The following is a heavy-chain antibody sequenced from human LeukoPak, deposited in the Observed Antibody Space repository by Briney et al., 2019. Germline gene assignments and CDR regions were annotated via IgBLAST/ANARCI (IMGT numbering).Heavy chain of an antibody. D-gene: IGHD2-15*01. CDR1: GGSFSGYY. CDR3: ARSRGISWYYYYKDV. Sequence: SETLSLTWAVYGGSFSGYYWSWIRQPPGKGLEWIGEINHSGSTNYNPSLKSRVTISVDTSKNQFSLKLSSVTAADTAVYYCARSRGISWYYYYKDVWGKGTTVTVSS. V-gene: IGHV4-34*01. CDR2: INHSGST. J-gene: IGHJ6*03.